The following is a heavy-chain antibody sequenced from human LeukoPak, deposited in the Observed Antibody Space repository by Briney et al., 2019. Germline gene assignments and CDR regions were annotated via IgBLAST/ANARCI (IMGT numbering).Heavy chain of an antibody. CDR3: ARGQRACSSTSCYTGVCFDY. D-gene: IGHD2-2*02. CDR1: GFTFSSYS. Sequence: GGSLRLSCAASGFTFSSYSMNWVRQAPGKGLERVSSISSSSSYIYYADSVKGRFTISRDNAKNSLYLQMNSLRAEDTAVYYCARGQRACSSTSCYTGVCFDYWGQGTLVTVSS. CDR2: ISSSSSYI. J-gene: IGHJ4*02. V-gene: IGHV3-21*01.